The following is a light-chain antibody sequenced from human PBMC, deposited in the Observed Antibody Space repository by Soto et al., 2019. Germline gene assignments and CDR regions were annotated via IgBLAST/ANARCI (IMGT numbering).Light chain of an antibody. J-gene: IGKJ3*01. V-gene: IGKV3-15*01. CDR3: QQYNNWPPVT. CDR1: QSVSSN. Sequence: EIVMTQSPATLSVSPGERATLSCRASQSVSSNLAWYQQKPGQAPRLLIYGASTRATGIPARFSGSGSGTEFTLTHSSLQSEDFAVYYCQQYNNWPPVTCGPGTKVDIQ. CDR2: GAS.